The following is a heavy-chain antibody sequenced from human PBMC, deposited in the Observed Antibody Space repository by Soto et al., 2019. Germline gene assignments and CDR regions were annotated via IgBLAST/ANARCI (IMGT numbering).Heavy chain of an antibody. D-gene: IGHD3-10*01. CDR1: GFTFSYYW. CDR2: IHSDGSAT. V-gene: IGHV3-74*01. Sequence: EVQLVESGGDLVQPGGSLRLSCAASGFTFSYYWMHWVRQPPGKGLVWVSRIHSDGSATTYADSVKGRFTISRDNAKNRLYLQTKSLTADDPAVYYCARGDRGAFDALGKGTLVTVSS. CDR3: ARGDRGAFDA. J-gene: IGHJ5*02.